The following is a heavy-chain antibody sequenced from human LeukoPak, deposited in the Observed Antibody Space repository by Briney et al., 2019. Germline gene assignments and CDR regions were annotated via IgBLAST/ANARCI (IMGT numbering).Heavy chain of an antibody. D-gene: IGHD5-24*01. J-gene: IGHJ4*02. CDR3: AAQRRLQSDFDY. Sequence: ASVKVSCKASGYTFIGYYMHWVRQAPGQGLEWMGWINPNSGGTNYAQKFQGRVTMTRDTSISTAYMDLSRLRSDDTAVYYCAAQRRLQSDFDYWGQGTLVTVSS. V-gene: IGHV1-2*02. CDR2: INPNSGGT. CDR1: GYTFIGYY.